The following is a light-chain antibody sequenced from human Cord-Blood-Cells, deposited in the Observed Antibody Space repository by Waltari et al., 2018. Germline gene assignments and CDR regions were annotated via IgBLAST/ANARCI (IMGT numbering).Light chain of an antibody. J-gene: IGKJ4*01. V-gene: IGKV3-15*01. CDR2: GAS. CDR1: QSVSSN. Sequence: EIVMTQSPATLSVSPVERATLSCRASQSVSSNLAWYQQKPGQAPRLLIYGASTRATGIPARFSGSGSGTEFTLTISSLQSEDFAVYYCQQYNNWPLNFGGGTKVEIK. CDR3: QQYNNWPLN.